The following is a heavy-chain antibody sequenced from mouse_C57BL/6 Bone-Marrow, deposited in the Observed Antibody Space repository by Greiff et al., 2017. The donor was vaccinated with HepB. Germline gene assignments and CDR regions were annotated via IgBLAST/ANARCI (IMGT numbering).Heavy chain of an antibody. J-gene: IGHJ2*01. D-gene: IGHD1-1*01. V-gene: IGHV14-4*01. Sequence: EVQLQQSGAELVRPGASVKLSCTASGFNIKDDYMHWVKQRPEQGLEWIGWIDPENGDTEYASKFQGKATITADTSSNTAYLQLSSLTSEDTAVYYYTKGSSYYFDYWGKGTTLTVST. CDR1: GFNIKDDY. CDR3: TKGSSYYFDY. CDR2: IDPENGDT.